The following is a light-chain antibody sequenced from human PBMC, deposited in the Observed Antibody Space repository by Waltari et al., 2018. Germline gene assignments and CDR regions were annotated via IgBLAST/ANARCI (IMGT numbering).Light chain of an antibody. Sequence: DIVMTQSPDSLAVSLGERDTISRESRQSVFYSSSNKNSLAWYQQKPGQPPKLLIHWASTRESGVPDRFSGSGSGTHFALTISSLQAEDVAVYYCQQFYSSPPTFGQGTKVEI. CDR2: WAS. CDR1: QSVFYSSSNKNS. V-gene: IGKV4-1*01. J-gene: IGKJ1*01. CDR3: QQFYSSPPT.